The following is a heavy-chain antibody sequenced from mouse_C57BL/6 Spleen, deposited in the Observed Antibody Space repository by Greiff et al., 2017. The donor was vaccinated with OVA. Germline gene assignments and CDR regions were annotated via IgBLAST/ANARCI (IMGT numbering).Heavy chain of an antibody. V-gene: IGHV1-39*01. Sequence: VQLKQSGPELVKPGASVKISCKASGYSFTDYNMNWVKQSNGKSLEWIGVINPNYGTTSYNQKFKGKATLTVDQSSSTAYMQLNSLTSEDSAVYYCARRDYGSSHWYFDVWGTGTTVTVSS. CDR2: INPNYGTT. CDR3: ARRDYGSSHWYFDV. CDR1: GYSFTDYN. D-gene: IGHD1-1*01. J-gene: IGHJ1*03.